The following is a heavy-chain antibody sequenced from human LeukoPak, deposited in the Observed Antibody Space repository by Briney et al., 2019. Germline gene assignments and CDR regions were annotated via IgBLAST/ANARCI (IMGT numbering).Heavy chain of an antibody. Sequence: SETLSLTCTVSGGSISNSIYYWGWIRQPPGKGLEWIGSIYYSGITSYNPSLESRVTISVDTSNNQVSLKLSSVTAADTAVYYCARGSSWLYYFDYWGQGTLVTVSS. CDR3: ARGSSWLYYFDY. J-gene: IGHJ4*02. CDR2: IYYSGIT. V-gene: IGHV4-39*07. CDR1: GGSISNSIYY. D-gene: IGHD6-13*01.